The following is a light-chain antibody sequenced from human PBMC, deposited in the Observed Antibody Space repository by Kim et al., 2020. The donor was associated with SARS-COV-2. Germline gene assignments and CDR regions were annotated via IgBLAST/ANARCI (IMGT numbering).Light chain of an antibody. V-gene: IGKV3-15*01. CDR3: HQYNSWPGT. CDR1: QSVGSN. Sequence: VSPGERATLACRASQSVGSNLAWYQQKPGQAPRLVIYGASTRATGIPATFSGSGSGTEFTLTISSLQSEDFALYYCHQYNSWPGTFGQGTKVDIK. J-gene: IGKJ1*01. CDR2: GAS.